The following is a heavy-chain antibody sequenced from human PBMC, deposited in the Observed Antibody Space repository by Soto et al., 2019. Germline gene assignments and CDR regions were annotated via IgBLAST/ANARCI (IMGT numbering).Heavy chain of an antibody. J-gene: IGHJ6*02. D-gene: IGHD6-6*01. V-gene: IGHV3-21*01. Sequence: GGSLRLSCAASGFTFSSYSMNWVRQAPGKGLEWVSSISSSSSYIYYADSAKGRFTISRDNAKNSLYLQMNSLRAEDTAVYYCARDKYSSSSGDYGTDVWGQGTTVTVSS. CDR1: GFTFSSYS. CDR3: ARDKYSSSSGDYGTDV. CDR2: ISSSSSYI.